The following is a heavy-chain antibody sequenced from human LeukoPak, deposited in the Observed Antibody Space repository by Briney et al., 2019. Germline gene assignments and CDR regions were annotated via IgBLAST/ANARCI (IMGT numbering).Heavy chain of an antibody. CDR3: ARFFPSVTTFDSSVTSLYYGMDV. J-gene: IGHJ6*02. V-gene: IGHV1-69*13. CDR1: GGTFSSYA. D-gene: IGHD4-17*01. Sequence: GASVTVSCKASGGTFSSYAISWVRQAPGQGLEWMGGIIPIFGTANYAQKFQGRVTITADESTSTAYMEPSSLRSEDTAVYYCARFFPSVTTFDSSVTSLYYGMDVWGQGTTVTVSS. CDR2: IIPIFGTA.